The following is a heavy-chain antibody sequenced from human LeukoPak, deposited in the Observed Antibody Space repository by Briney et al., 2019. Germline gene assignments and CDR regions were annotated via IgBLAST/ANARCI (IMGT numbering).Heavy chain of an antibody. CDR1: GFTFSDYS. V-gene: IGHV3-48*01. CDR2: INSDGKTT. CDR3: AKDRYCSSTSCYTKYFQH. J-gene: IGHJ1*01. D-gene: IGHD2-2*02. Sequence: GGSLRLSCAASGFTFSDYSMNWVRQAPGKGLEDLSYINSDGKTTWYADSVKGRFTASRDNAKNSLYLQMNSLRVEDTAVYYCAKDRYCSSTSCYTKYFQHWGQGTLVTVSS.